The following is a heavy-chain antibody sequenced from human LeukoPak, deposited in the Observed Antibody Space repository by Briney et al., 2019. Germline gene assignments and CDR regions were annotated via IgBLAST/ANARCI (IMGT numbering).Heavy chain of an antibody. Sequence: SETLSLTCTVTGTSIRSGSYYWNWIRQAAGKGLEWIGRMYIGGRTTYNPSLKSRVTISLETTENQFSLRLRSVTAADTAVYYCARAVGRRPNWFDPWGQGTLVTVSS. J-gene: IGHJ5*02. CDR3: ARAVGRRPNWFDP. V-gene: IGHV4-61*02. CDR2: MYIGGRT. CDR1: GTSIRSGSYY.